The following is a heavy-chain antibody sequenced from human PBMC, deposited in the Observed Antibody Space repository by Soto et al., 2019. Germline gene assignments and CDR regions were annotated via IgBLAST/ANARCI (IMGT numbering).Heavy chain of an antibody. Sequence: QVQLVESGGGVVQPGRSLRLSCAASGFTFSNYGMHWVRQAPGKGLEWVAVIWYDGTDKFYADSVKGRFTISRDNSKNTLFLQMHSLTVEDTAVYFCAKGGGTTLPLDSWGQGTLVTVSS. V-gene: IGHV3-33*06. CDR1: GFTFSNYG. CDR2: IWYDGTDK. J-gene: IGHJ4*02. D-gene: IGHD1-7*01. CDR3: AKGGGTTLPLDS.